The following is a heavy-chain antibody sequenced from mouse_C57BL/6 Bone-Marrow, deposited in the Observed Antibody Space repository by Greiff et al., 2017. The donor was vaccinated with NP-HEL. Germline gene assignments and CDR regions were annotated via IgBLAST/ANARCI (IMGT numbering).Heavy chain of an antibody. V-gene: IGHV1-78*01. J-gene: IGHJ3*01. CDR3: AKREDGYYPWFAY. Sequence: QVQLQQSDAELVKPGASVKISCKVSGYTFTDHTIHWMKQRPEQGLEWIGYIYPRDGSAKYNEKFKGKATLTADKSSSTAYMQLNSLTSEDSAVYFCAKREDGYYPWFAYWGQGTLVTVSA. CDR2: IYPRDGSA. CDR1: GYTFTDHT. D-gene: IGHD2-3*01.